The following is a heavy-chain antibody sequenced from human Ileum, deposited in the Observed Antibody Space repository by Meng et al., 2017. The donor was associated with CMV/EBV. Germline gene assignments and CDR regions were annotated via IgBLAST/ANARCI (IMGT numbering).Heavy chain of an antibody. CDR2: IPGSGDII. CDR1: GFPFGAYS. V-gene: IGHV3-11*01. J-gene: IGHJ4*02. CDR3: ARGNYGFDY. D-gene: IGHD4-17*01. Sequence: LRLACAASGFPFGAYSLTWVRQAPGKGLGWVSYIPGSGDIIYYADSVKGRFTISRDNAKSSLYLEINSLRAEDTAVYYCARGNYGFDYWGQGTLVTVSS.